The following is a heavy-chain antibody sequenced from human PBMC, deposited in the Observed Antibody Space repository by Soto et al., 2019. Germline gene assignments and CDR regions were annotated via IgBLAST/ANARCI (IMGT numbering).Heavy chain of an antibody. CDR2: IYYSGCT. CDR3: ARASRYSSSWRSSGGWCDL. D-gene: IGHD6-13*01. Sequence: PSETLSLTCTVSGGSISSYYWSWIRQPPGKGQEWIGYIYYSGCTNYNPSLKSRVTISVDTSKNQFSLKLSSVTAADTAVYYCARASRYSSSWRSSGGWCDLWGQGTLVSVSS. CDR1: GGSISSYY. J-gene: IGHJ5*02. V-gene: IGHV4-59*01.